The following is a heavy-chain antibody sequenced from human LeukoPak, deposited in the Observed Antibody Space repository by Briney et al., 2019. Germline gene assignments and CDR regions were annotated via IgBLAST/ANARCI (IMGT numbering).Heavy chain of an antibody. J-gene: IGHJ4*02. D-gene: IGHD5-24*01. Sequence: SETLSLTCTVSGGSISSYYWSWIRQPPGKGLEWIGYIYYSGSTYYNPSLKSRVTISVDTSKNQFSLKLSSVTAADTAVYYCARLFGGYNLSFFDYWGQGTLVTVSS. CDR1: GGSISSYY. CDR2: IYYSGST. V-gene: IGHV4-59*12. CDR3: ARLFGGYNLSFFDY.